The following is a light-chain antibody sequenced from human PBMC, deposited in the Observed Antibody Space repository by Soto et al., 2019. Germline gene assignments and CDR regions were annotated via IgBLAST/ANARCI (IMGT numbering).Light chain of an antibody. CDR1: SSNIGSNS. J-gene: IGLJ1*01. V-gene: IGLV1-44*01. CDR3: AAWDDSLNGHI. CDR2: SSN. Sequence: QSALTQPHSASGTPGQRVTISCSGSSSNIGSNSVHWFQQVPGTAPKPLIYSSNQRPSWVPERFSGSKSGTSASLAISGLQSEDEADYYCAAWDDSLNGHIFGTGTKLTVL.